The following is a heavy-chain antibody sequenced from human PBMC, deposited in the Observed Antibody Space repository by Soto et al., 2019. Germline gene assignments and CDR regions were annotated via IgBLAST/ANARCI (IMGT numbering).Heavy chain of an antibody. Sequence: QVQLEQSGAEVKKPGSSVKVSCKASGGTFSSYAISWVRQAPGQGLEWMGGIIPIFGTANYAQKFQGRVTITAFESTSTVYMELSSMRSEDTAVYYCARETLWDTIFAVVIKACSYYSMDVWDQGNTVSGS. J-gene: IGHJ6*02. CDR1: GGTFSSYA. CDR2: IIPIFGTA. CDR3: ARETLWDTIFAVVIKACSYYSMDV. D-gene: IGHD3-3*01. V-gene: IGHV1-69*01.